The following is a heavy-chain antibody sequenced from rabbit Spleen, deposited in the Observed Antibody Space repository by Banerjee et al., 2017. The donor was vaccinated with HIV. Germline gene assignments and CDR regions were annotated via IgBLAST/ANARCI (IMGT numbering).Heavy chain of an antibody. CDR1: GVSFSSGYD. J-gene: IGHJ4*01. Sequence: EQLEESGGGLVKPEGSLTLTCKASGVSFSSGYDMCWVRQAPGKGLEWIACIYTGNSKTYYASWAKGRFTISKTSSTTVTLQMTSLTVADTATYFCARDAGRGDYIDGVFNLWGQGTLVTVS. CDR3: ARDAGRGDYIDGVFNL. CDR2: IYTGNSKT. V-gene: IGHV1S45*01. D-gene: IGHD8-1*01.